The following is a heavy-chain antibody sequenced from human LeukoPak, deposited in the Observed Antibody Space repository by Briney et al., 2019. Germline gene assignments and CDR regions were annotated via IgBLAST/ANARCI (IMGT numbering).Heavy chain of an antibody. CDR2: ISSSSSYI. CDR1: GFTFSSYS. V-gene: IGHV3-21*01. J-gene: IGHJ6*02. CDR3: ARDTNYGGGSMDV. D-gene: IGHD4-23*01. Sequence: GGSLRLSCAASGFTFSSYSMNWVRQAPGKGLEWVSSISSSSSYIYYADSVKGRFTISRDNAKNSLYLQMDSLRAEDTAVYYCARDTNYGGGSMDVWGQGITVTVSS.